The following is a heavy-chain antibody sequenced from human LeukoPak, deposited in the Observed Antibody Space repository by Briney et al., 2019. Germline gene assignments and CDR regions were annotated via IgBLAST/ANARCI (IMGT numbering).Heavy chain of an antibody. V-gene: IGHV5-51*01. J-gene: IGHJ4*02. CDR3: ARRYYGSGSYYPGEYYFEY. CDR1: GYSFTSYW. Sequence: GESLKISCKGSGYSFTSYWIGWVRHMPGKGLEWMGIIYPGDSDTRYSPSFQGQVTISADKSISTAYLQWSSLKASDTAMYYCARRYYGSGSYYPGEYYFEYWGQGTLVTVSS. D-gene: IGHD3-10*01. CDR2: IYPGDSDT.